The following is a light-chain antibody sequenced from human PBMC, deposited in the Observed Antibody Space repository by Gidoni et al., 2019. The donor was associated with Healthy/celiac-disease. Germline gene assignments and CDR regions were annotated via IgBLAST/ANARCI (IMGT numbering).Light chain of an antibody. CDR2: AAS. CDR3: QQRYSPPRT. CDR1: QSISIY. J-gene: IGKJ1*01. Sequence: DIQMTQSPSSLSASVGDRVTITCRASQSISIYLNWYQQKPGKAPKLLIYAASSLQSGVPSRFSGSGSGTDFTLTISRLQPDDFATYYCQQRYSPPRTFGQGTKVEIK. V-gene: IGKV1-39*01.